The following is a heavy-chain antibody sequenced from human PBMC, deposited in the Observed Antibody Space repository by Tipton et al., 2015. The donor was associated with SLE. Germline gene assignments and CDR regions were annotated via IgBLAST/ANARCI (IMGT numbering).Heavy chain of an antibody. D-gene: IGHD6-19*01. J-gene: IGHJ4*02. V-gene: IGHV3-21*03. Sequence: SLRLSCAASGFTFNDQRMTWVRQAPGKGLEWVSSISSGSLPMYYGDSVKGRFTISRDNAKNSLYLQMNSLREDDTAVYYCARVQYSSGSYFFDYWGQGTLVTVSS. CDR3: ARVQYSSGSYFFDY. CDR1: GFTFNDQR. CDR2: ISSGSLPM.